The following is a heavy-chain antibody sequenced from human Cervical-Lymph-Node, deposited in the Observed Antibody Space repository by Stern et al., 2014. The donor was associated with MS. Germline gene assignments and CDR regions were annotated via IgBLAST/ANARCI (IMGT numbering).Heavy chain of an antibody. CDR2: ISSGSNSI. CDR3: ARDNWYFDI. V-gene: IGHV3-48*02. Sequence: EVQLVESGGGLVQPGGSLTLSCAASGFTFSDYSMNWVRQAPGKGLEWVSYISSGSNSIYYPAFVEGRFTISRDNAKNSLYLQMNSLRDEDTAVYFCARDNWYFDIWGRGTLVTVSS. J-gene: IGHJ2*01. CDR1: GFTFSDYS.